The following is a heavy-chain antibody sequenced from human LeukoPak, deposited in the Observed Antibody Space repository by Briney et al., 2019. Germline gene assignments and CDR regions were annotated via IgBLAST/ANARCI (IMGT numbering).Heavy chain of an antibody. CDR2: ISGGGGST. D-gene: IGHD5-18*01. V-gene: IGHV3-23*01. Sequence: PGGSLRLSCAASGFTFSSYAMSWVRQAPGKGLEWVSAISGGGGSTYYADSVKGRFTIYRDNSKNRLYLQMNSLRAEDTAVYYCAKVFDSAFDAFDIWGQGTMVTVSS. CDR3: AKVFDSAFDAFDI. J-gene: IGHJ3*02. CDR1: GFTFSSYA.